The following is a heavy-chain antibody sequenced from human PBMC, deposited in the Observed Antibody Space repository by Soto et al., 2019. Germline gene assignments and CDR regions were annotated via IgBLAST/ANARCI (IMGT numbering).Heavy chain of an antibody. J-gene: IGHJ4*02. V-gene: IGHV4-4*02. CDR3: ARSARYGVVGDY. CDR1: GDSIYRSYW. CDR2: IFHTGTT. D-gene: IGHD2-15*01. Sequence: QVQLLESGPGLVKPSGTLSLTCGVSGDSIYRSYWWSWVRLPPGKGPEWIGEIFHTGTTNYNPSLKRRLTMSVDKSKKEISLKLDSVTAADTAVYFCARSARYGVVGDYWGQGTGVTVSS.